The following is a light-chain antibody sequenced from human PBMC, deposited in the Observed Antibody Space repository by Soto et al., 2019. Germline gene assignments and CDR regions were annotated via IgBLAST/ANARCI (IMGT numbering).Light chain of an antibody. CDR1: QRVHNNY. V-gene: IGKV3-20*01. CDR2: EAY. J-gene: IGKJ2*01. Sequence: PGARATLSCRTSQRVHNNYLAWYRHNPGQTPRLLMYEAYKRAAGTPGRFIGSGSGTDFTLTISRLEPEDFAVYYCQQYGSSPRTFGQGTKVEIK. CDR3: QQYGSSPRT.